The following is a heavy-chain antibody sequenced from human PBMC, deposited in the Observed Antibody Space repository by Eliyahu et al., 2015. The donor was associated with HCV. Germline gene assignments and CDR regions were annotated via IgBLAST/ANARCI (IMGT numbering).Heavy chain of an antibody. V-gene: IGHV3-49*05. J-gene: IGHJ4*02. CDR2: IRSKAYGGTT. CDR1: GFTFGDYA. CDR3: TRATDSSSWYVGDFDY. D-gene: IGHD6-13*01. Sequence: EVQLVESGGGLVKPGRSLRLSCTASGFTFGDYAMSWFRQAPGKGLEWVGFIRSKAYGGTTEYAASVKGRFTISRDDSKSIAYLQMNSLKTEDTAVYYCTRATDSSSWYVGDFDYWGQGTLVTVSS.